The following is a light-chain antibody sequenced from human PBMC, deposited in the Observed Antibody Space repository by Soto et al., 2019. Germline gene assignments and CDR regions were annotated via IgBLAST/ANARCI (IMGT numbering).Light chain of an antibody. CDR2: DVT. V-gene: IGLV2-8*01. CDR3: SSYAGSNNYV. Sequence: QSVLTQPPSVSAAPGQKVTISCSGTSSDIGGYNYVSWYQHHPGKAPKLMIYDVTKRPSGVPDRFSGSRSGNTASLTVSGLQAEDEADYYCSSYAGSNNYVFGTGTKVTVL. J-gene: IGLJ1*01. CDR1: SSDIGGYNY.